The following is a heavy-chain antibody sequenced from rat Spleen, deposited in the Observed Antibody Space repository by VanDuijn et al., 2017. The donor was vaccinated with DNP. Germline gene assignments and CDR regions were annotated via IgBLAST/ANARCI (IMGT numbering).Heavy chain of an antibody. V-gene: IGHV5-22*01. J-gene: IGHJ2*01. D-gene: IGHD4-3*01. Sequence: EVQLVVSGGGVVQPGGSLKLSCTASGFTFSDYYMAWVRQAPAKGLEWVTYISYDGGRSYYGDSVKGRFTISRDNAKSTLYLQMNSLTSEDMATYYCTRYNSGYNFFDYWGQGVMVTVSS. CDR1: GFTFSDYY. CDR3: TRYNSGYNFFDY. CDR2: ISYDGGRS.